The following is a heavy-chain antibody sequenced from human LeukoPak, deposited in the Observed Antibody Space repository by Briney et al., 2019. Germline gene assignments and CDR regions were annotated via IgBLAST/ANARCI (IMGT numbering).Heavy chain of an antibody. Sequence: SQTLSLTCALSGDRVSSNSVTWNWIRQSPSRGLEWLGRTYYRSTWYYDYAVSVRGRITVNPDTSKNQFSLHLNSVTPEDTAVYYCARRLTQYDCFDPWGQGILVTVSS. CDR1: GDRVSSNSVT. V-gene: IGHV6-1*01. D-gene: IGHD2-2*01. CDR2: TYYRSTWYY. CDR3: ARRLTQYDCFDP. J-gene: IGHJ5*02.